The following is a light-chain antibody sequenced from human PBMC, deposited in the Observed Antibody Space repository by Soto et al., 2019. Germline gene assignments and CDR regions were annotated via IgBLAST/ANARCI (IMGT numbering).Light chain of an antibody. CDR1: QSVSNNY. CDR3: QQYGSSPPYT. CDR2: GSS. Sequence: EVVLTQSPGTLSLSPGERATLSCRASQSVSNNYVAWYQQKPGQAPRLLIFGSSDRATGIPDRFSGSGSGTYFSLTISRLEPEDFAVYYCQQYGSSPPYTFGQGTNLEIK. V-gene: IGKV3-20*01. J-gene: IGKJ2*01.